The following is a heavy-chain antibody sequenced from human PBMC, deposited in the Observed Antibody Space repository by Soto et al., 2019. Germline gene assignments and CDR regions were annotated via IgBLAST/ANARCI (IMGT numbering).Heavy chain of an antibody. CDR3: PNTPSAVAHFDY. CDR1: GFTFSRYA. D-gene: IGHD2-15*01. V-gene: IGHV3-23*01. J-gene: IGHJ4*02. Sequence: GYLRLSCAASGFTFSRYAMSLVRQAPGQGLEWVSAISGSVGSTYYADSVPDRFTLSISNSMHKLYLQKTSLRADYTAVHSCPNTPSAVAHFDYWGQGTLVTVSS. CDR2: ISGSVGST.